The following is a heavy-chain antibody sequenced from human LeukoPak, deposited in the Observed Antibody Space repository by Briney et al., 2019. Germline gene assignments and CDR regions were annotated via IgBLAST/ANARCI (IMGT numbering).Heavy chain of an antibody. V-gene: IGHV1-2*02. CDR1: GYTFTAYQ. Sequence: ASVKVSCTTSGYTFTAYQIHWVRQAPGQGLEWMGWINPNSVATNYAQKFQGRVTMTRDTSISTAYMELSRLRSDDTAVYYCARGSSSWYVIVPNFDYWGQGTLVTVSS. D-gene: IGHD6-13*01. J-gene: IGHJ4*02. CDR2: INPNSVAT. CDR3: ARGSSSWYVIVPNFDY.